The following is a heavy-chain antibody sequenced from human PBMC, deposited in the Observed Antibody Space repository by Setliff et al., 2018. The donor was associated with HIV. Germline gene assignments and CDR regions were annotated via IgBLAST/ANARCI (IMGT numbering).Heavy chain of an antibody. D-gene: IGHD3-22*01. CDR2: IYHSGST. CDR1: GYSISSGYY. CDR3: ARSTYYYDSSGYDAFDI. Sequence: PSETLSLTCAVSGYSISSGYYWGWIRQPPGKGLEWIGSIYHSGSTYYNPSLKSRVTISVDTSKNQFSLKRSSVTAADMAVYYCARSTYYYDSSGYDAFDIWCQGTMVTVSS. V-gene: IGHV4-38-2*01. J-gene: IGHJ3*02.